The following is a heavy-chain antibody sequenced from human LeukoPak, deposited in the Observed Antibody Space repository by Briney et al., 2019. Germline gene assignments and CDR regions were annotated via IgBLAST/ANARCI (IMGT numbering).Heavy chain of an antibody. D-gene: IGHD6-13*01. V-gene: IGHV4-30-4*01. J-gene: IGHJ4*02. CDR3: ARFGGYVWQLGGFDY. CDR1: GGSISSGDYY. Sequence: PSETLSLTCTVSGGSISSGDYYWSWIRQPPGKGLEWIGYIYYSGSTYYNPSLKSRVTISVDTSKNQFSLKLSSVTAADTAVYYCARFGGYVWQLGGFDYWGQGTLVTVSS. CDR2: IYYSGST.